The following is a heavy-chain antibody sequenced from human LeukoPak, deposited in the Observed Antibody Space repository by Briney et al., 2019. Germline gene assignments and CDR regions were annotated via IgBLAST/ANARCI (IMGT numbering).Heavy chain of an antibody. CDR2: ISHSGTT. D-gene: IGHD2-2*01. CDR1: GGSISGGTSY. J-gene: IGHJ4*02. Sequence: SETLSLTCTVSGGSISGGTSYWGWIRQPPDKGLEWIGSISHSGTTYYSLSFNSRVTISIDTSKSQFSLKLSSVTAADTAVYYCARQGQYQLLPFDNWGQGTLVTVSS. CDR3: ARQGQYQLLPFDN. V-gene: IGHV4-39*01.